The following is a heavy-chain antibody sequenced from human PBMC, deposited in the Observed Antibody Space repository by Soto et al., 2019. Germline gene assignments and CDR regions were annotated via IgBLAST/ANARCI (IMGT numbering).Heavy chain of an antibody. Sequence: PSETLSLTCTVSGGSISSYYWSWIRQPPGKGLEWIGYIYYSGSTNYNPSLKSRVTVSVDTSKNQFSLKLSSVTAADTAVYYCARHRGEAYCSSTSCYASELDVWGKGTTVTVSS. D-gene: IGHD2-2*01. J-gene: IGHJ6*03. V-gene: IGHV4-59*08. CDR1: GGSISSYY. CDR2: IYYSGST. CDR3: ARHRGEAYCSSTSCYASELDV.